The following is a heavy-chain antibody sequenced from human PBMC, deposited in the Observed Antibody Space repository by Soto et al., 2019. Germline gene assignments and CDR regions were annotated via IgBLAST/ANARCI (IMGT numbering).Heavy chain of an antibody. D-gene: IGHD2-2*01. V-gene: IGHV1-69*13. CDR1: GGTFSSYA. CDR2: IIPIFGTA. Sequence: GASVKVSCKASGGTFSSYAISWVRQAPGQGLEWMGGIIPIFGTANYAQKFQGRVTITADESTSTAYMELSSLRSEDTAVYYCARDPRGYCSSTSCYGVGRRYYYYGMDVWGQGXTVTVSS. CDR3: ARDPRGYCSSTSCYGVGRRYYYYGMDV. J-gene: IGHJ6*02.